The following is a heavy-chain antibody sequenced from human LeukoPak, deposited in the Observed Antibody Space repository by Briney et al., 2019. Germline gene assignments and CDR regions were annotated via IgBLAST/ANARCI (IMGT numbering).Heavy chain of an antibody. V-gene: IGHV4-61*02. CDR2: IYTSGST. Sequence: PSETLSLTCTVSGGSISSGSYYWSWIRQPAGKGLEWIGRIYTSGSTNYNPSLKSRVTISVDTSKNQFSLKLSSVTAADTAVYYCAREGDYGDYYHFDYWGQGTLVTVSS. CDR3: AREGDYGDYYHFDY. D-gene: IGHD4-17*01. J-gene: IGHJ4*02. CDR1: GGSISSGSYY.